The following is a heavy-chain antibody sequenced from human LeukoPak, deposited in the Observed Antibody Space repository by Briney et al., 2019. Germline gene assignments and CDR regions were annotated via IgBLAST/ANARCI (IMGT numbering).Heavy chain of an antibody. CDR2: IYYSGST. D-gene: IGHD6-19*01. CDR3: ARDRRASSSGWFHDAFDI. Sequence: SETLSLTCTVSGGSISSYYWSWIRQPPGKGLEWIGYIYYSGSTNYNPSLKSRVTISVDTSKNPFSLKLSSVTAADTAVYYCARDRRASSSGWFHDAFDIWGQGTMVTVSS. J-gene: IGHJ3*02. V-gene: IGHV4-59*01. CDR1: GGSISSYY.